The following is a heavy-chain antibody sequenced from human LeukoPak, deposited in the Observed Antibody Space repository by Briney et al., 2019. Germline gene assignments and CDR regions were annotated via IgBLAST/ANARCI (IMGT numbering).Heavy chain of an antibody. D-gene: IGHD2-15*01. CDR1: GFTFTTYV. V-gene: IGHV3-30*04. CDR2: ISQTGRIE. Sequence: GGSLRLSCAASGFTFTTYVIHWVHQALGKGLEWVAVISQTGRIETYADSLKGRFSISRDNSQNTVHLQMNSLQIEDTGVYYCARDRAVALPTYYYYMDVWGKGTTVTVSS. CDR3: ARDRAVALPTYYYYMDV. J-gene: IGHJ6*03.